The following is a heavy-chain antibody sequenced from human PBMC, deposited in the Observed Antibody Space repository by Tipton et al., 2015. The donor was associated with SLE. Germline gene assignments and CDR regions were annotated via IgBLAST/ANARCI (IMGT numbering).Heavy chain of an antibody. D-gene: IGHD1-26*01. CDR2: IYHSGST. CDR3: ARSQSGY. Sequence: LRLSCAVSGYSISSGYYWGWIRQPPGKGLEWIGSIYHSGSTYYNPSLKSRVTISVDTSKNQFSLKLSSVTAADTAVYYCARSQSGYWGQGTLVTVSS. CDR1: GYSISSGYY. V-gene: IGHV4-38-2*01. J-gene: IGHJ4*02.